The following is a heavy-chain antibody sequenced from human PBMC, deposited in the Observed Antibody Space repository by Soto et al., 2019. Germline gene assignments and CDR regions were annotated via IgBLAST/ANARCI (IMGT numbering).Heavy chain of an antibody. D-gene: IGHD3-9*01. V-gene: IGHV1-18*01. CDR3: ARERSDDILTGLYYYYRDV. CDR2: ISACNGNT. J-gene: IGHJ6*03. CDR1: GYTFTSYG. Sequence: QVQLVQSGAEVKKHGASVKVSCKASGYTFTSYGISWVRQAPGQGLEWMGWISACNGNTNYAQKLQGRVTMTTDTSTSTAYMELRSLRSEDTAVYYCARERSDDILTGLYYYYRDVWGKGTTVTVS.